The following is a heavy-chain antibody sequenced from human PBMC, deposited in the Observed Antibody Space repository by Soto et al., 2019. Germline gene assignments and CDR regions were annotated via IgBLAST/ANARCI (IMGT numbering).Heavy chain of an antibody. CDR2: ISYDGSNK. CDR3: AKEARISGYSGFGGAFDI. Sequence: QVQLVESGGGVVQPGRSLRLSCAASGFTFSSYGMHWVRQAPGKGLEWVAVISYDGSNKYYADSVKGRFTISRDNSKNTLYLQMNSLRAEDTAVYYCAKEARISGYSGFGGAFDIWGQGTMVTVSS. CDR1: GFTFSSYG. J-gene: IGHJ3*02. D-gene: IGHD5-12*01. V-gene: IGHV3-30*18.